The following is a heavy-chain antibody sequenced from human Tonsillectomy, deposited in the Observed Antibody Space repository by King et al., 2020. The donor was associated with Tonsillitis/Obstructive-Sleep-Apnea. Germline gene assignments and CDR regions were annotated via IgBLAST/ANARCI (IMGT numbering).Heavy chain of an antibody. CDR3: ARDSYSREGYYYYYYMDV. J-gene: IGHJ6*03. D-gene: IGHD4-11*01. Sequence: VQLVESGGGLVKPGGSLRLSCAASGFTFSSYSMNWVRQAPGKGLEWVSSISSSSSYIYYADSVKGRFTISRDNAKNSLYLQMNSLRAEDTAVYYCARDSYSREGYYYYYYMDVWGKGTTVTVSS. CDR1: GFTFSSYS. CDR2: ISSSSSYI. V-gene: IGHV3-21*01.